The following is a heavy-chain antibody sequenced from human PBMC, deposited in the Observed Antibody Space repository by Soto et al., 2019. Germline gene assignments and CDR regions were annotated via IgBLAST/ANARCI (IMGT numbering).Heavy chain of an antibody. CDR1: GGSISSGGYY. J-gene: IGHJ4*02. Sequence: SETLSLTCTVSGGSISSGGYYWSWIRQHPGKGLEWIGYIYYSGSTYYNPSLKSRVTISVDTSKNQFSLKLSSVTAADTAVYYCARVPYYPQLWLDYWGQGTLVTVSS. CDR3: ARVPYYPQLWLDY. D-gene: IGHD5-18*01. V-gene: IGHV4-31*03. CDR2: IYYSGST.